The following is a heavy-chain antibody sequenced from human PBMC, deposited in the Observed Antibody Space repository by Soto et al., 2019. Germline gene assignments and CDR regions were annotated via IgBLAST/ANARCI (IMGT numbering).Heavy chain of an antibody. CDR2: LYDSGST. CDR3: ARENYYGSGTYFRLDV. J-gene: IGHJ6*02. D-gene: IGHD3-10*01. V-gene: IGHV4-59*01. Sequence: QVQLQESGPGLVKPSETLSLTCTVSGDSISTYYWSWILQPPGKGLEWIGYLYDSGSTHYNPSLKSRVTISVDTSKNQFSLKLTSVTAADTAVYYCARENYYGSGTYFRLDVWGQGTRVTVSS. CDR1: GDSISTYY.